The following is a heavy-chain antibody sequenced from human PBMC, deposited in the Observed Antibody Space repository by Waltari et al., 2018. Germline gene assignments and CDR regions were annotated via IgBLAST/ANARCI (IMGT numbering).Heavy chain of an antibody. CDR1: GGTFSSYA. J-gene: IGHJ4*02. D-gene: IGHD3-22*01. CDR2: IIPIFGTA. CDR3: ASFIPVNYYDSSGYISY. Sequence: QVQLVQSGAEVKKPGSSVKVSCKASGGTFSSYAISWVRQAPGQGLEWMGGIIPIFGTANYAQKFQGRVTITADESTSTAYMELSRLRSDDTAVYYCASFIPVNYYDSSGYISYWGQGTLVTVSS. V-gene: IGHV1-69*01.